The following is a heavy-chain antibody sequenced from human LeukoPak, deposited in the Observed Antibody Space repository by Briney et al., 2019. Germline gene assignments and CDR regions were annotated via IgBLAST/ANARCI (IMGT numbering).Heavy chain of an antibody. CDR1: GGSISSGSYY. V-gene: IGHV4-61*02. Sequence: PSQTLSLTCTVSGGSISSGSYYWSWIRQPAGKGLEWIGRIYTSGSTSYNPSLKSRVTISVDTSKNQFSLKLSSVTAADTAVYYCARDDSSGYHYYYYMDVWGKGTTVTVSS. D-gene: IGHD3-22*01. J-gene: IGHJ6*03. CDR3: ARDDSSGYHYYYYMDV. CDR2: IYTSGST.